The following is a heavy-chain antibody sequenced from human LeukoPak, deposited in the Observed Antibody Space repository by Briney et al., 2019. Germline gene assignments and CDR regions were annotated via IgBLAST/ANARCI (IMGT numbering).Heavy chain of an antibody. D-gene: IGHD3-3*01. J-gene: IGHJ4*02. Sequence: GRSLRLSCAASGFTFSTYAIHWVRQAPGKGLEWVANIKQDGSEIYYVGSVKGRFTISRDNAKNSVYLQMNSLRAEDTAVYYCARALSAWGQGTLVTVSS. CDR1: GFTFSTYA. CDR2: IKQDGSEI. CDR3: ARALSA. V-gene: IGHV3-7*03.